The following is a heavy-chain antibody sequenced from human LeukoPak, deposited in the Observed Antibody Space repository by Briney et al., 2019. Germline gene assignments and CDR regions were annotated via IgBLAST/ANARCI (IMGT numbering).Heavy chain of an antibody. CDR3: ARHYYDSSAYPFDY. J-gene: IGHJ4*02. CDR1: GYTFTNYG. D-gene: IGHD3-22*01. Sequence: ASVKVSCKASGYTFTNYGISWVRRVPGQGLEYMGWISAYNGNTNYAQNLQGRVTMTTETSTSTAYMELRSLRSDDTAVYYCARHYYDSSAYPFDYWGQGTLVTVSS. V-gene: IGHV1-18*01. CDR2: ISAYNGNT.